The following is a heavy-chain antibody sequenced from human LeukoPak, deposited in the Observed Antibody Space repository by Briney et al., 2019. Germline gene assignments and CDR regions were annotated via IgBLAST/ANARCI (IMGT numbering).Heavy chain of an antibody. D-gene: IGHD3-22*01. J-gene: IGHJ4*02. CDR2: FDPEDGET. V-gene: IGHV1-24*01. CDR3: ATGRHYYDSSGYYAIDY. Sequence: ASVTVSFKVSGYTLTELSMHWVRQAPGKGLEWMGGFDPEDGETIYAQKFQGRVTMTEDTSTDTAYMELSSLRSEDTAVYYCATGRHYYDSSGYYAIDYWGQGTLVTVSS. CDR1: GYTLTELS.